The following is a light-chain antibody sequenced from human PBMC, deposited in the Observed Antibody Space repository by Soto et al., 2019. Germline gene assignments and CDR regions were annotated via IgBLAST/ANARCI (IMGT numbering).Light chain of an antibody. CDR3: ETWDTRLSAVV. J-gene: IGLJ2*01. Sequence: QSVLTQPPSVSAAPGQKVTITCSGASTNIGKNDLAWYQQLPGRAHKLLIFDTDQRPSGIPDRFSGSKSGTSAALDITGLQTGDEADYYCETWDTRLSAVVFGGGTKLTVL. CDR1: STNIGKND. CDR2: DTD. V-gene: IGLV1-51*01.